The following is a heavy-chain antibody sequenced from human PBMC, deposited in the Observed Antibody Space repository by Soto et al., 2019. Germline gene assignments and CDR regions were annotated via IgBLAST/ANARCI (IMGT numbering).Heavy chain of an antibody. D-gene: IGHD2-2*01. CDR3: ARPHAPGWYFDL. CDR1: GGSISNGDYY. CDR2: IYYSGST. J-gene: IGHJ2*01. V-gene: IGHV4-30-4*01. Sequence: VQLQESGPGLVKPSQTLSLTCTVSGGSISNGDYYWSWIRQPPGKGLEWIGYIYYSGSTYYNPSLKSRVTISVDTSKNQFSLKLSSMTAADTAVYYCARPHAPGWYFDLWGRGTLVTVSS.